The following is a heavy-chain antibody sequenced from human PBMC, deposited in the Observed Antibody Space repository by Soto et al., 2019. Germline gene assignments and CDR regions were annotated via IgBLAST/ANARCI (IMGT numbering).Heavy chain of an antibody. D-gene: IGHD2-21*01. J-gene: IGHJ5*02. CDR2: ISYDGSNK. CDR1: GFTFSSYG. CDR3: AKARRGCGTPGSFDP. V-gene: IGHV3-30*18. Sequence: QVQLVESGGGVVQPGRSLRLSCAASGFTFSSYGMHWVRQAPGKGLEWVAVISYDGSNKYYADSVKGRFTISRDNSKNTLYLQMNSLRAEDTAVYYCAKARRGCGTPGSFDPWGQGTLVTVSS.